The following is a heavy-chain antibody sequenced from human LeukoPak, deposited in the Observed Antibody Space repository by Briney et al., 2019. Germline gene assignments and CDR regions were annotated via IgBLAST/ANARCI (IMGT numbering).Heavy chain of an antibody. V-gene: IGHV3-23*01. D-gene: IGHD6-13*01. Sequence: GSLRLSCAASGFTFSNCAMSWVRQAPGKGLEWVSGISGSGGNTYYADSVKGRFTISRDNSKNTLYLQMNSLRAEDTAVYYCAKGQQQLKDYWGQGTLVTVSS. CDR2: ISGSGGNT. CDR1: GFTFSNCA. J-gene: IGHJ4*02. CDR3: AKGQQQLKDY.